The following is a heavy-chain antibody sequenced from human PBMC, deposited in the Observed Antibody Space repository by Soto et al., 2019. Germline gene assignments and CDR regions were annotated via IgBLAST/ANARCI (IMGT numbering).Heavy chain of an antibody. CDR3: VRDTYFSDSSGYTRCFDY. CDR2: ITSSSTYI. D-gene: IGHD3-22*01. J-gene: IGHJ4*02. CDR1: GFSFSPYI. V-gene: IGHV3-21*04. Sequence: EVQLVESGGGLVQPGGSLRLSCSASGFSFSPYILNWVRQAPGKGLEWVSSITSSSTYIYYADSVRGRFTISRDNAKNSLSLQMNSLKTEDTAVYYCVRDTYFSDSSGYTRCFDYWGQGTLVTVSS.